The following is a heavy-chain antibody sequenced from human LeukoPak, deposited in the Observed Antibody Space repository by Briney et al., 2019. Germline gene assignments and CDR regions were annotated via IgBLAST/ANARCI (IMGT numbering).Heavy chain of an antibody. D-gene: IGHD2-2*01. CDR3: ARGPNGCSSTSCYYYYYMDV. CDR2: MNPNSGNT. CDR1: GYTFTGYY. J-gene: IGHJ6*03. Sequence: ASVKVSCKASGYTFTGYYMHWVRQAPGQGLEWMGWMNPNSGNTGYAQKFQGRVTITRNTSISTAYMELSSLRSEDTAVYYCARGPNGCSSTSCYYYYYMDVWGKGTTVTVSS. V-gene: IGHV1-8*03.